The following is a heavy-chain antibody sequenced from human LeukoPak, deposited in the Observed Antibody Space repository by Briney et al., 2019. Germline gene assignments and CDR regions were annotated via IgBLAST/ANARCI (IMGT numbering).Heavy chain of an antibody. Sequence: SETLSLTCTVSGGSISSGGYYWSWIRQHPGKGLEWIGYIYYSGSTYYNPSLKSRVTISVDTSKNQFSLKLSSVTAADTAVYYCARLRIAAPVRSPYYYYGMVVWGQGTTVTVSS. J-gene: IGHJ6*02. V-gene: IGHV4-31*03. CDR3: ARLRIAAPVRSPYYYYGMVV. D-gene: IGHD6-13*01. CDR2: IYYSGST. CDR1: GGSISSGGYY.